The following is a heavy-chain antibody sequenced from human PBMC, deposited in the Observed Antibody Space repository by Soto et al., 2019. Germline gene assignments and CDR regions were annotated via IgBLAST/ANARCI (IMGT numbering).Heavy chain of an antibody. D-gene: IGHD3-22*01. V-gene: IGHV3-53*01. Sequence: GGSLRLSCAGSGFPVTDKHVTWVRQAPGRGPEWVSTIYYNGNTFYADSVRGRVTFSRDNSKNTLYLQMSSLRVEDAALYYCVRIHDSTANFDYWGQGTLVTVSS. CDR2: IYYNGNT. CDR1: GFPVTDKH. J-gene: IGHJ4*02. CDR3: VRIHDSTANFDY.